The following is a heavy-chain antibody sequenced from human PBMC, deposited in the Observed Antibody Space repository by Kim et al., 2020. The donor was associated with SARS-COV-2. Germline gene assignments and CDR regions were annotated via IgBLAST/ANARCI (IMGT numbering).Heavy chain of an antibody. D-gene: IGHD2-15*01. J-gene: IGHJ4*02. CDR3: ALGGGFCSGASCYGLDS. Sequence: ASVKVSCKTSGYSFTGYYLYWVRQAPGQGLEWMGRMDPGSGDAIFAQKFQGRVTLTRDKSTTTAYMDLSSLTSDDTAVYFCALGGGFCSGASCYGLDSWGQGTLVTVSS. CDR1: GYSFTGYY. V-gene: IGHV1-2*06. CDR2: MDPGSGDA.